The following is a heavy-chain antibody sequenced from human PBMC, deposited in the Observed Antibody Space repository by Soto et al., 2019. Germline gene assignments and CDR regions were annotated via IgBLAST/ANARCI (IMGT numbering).Heavy chain of an antibody. CDR1: GGTLNNYA. Sequence: QVQLVQSGAEVKKPGSSVKVSCKASGGTLNNYAISWVRQAPGQGLEWMGGIIPIVGTADYAQKFQGRVSITVHESSSTTYMEVSSLRSEDTAVYYCALGDSSDTGDGYWGQGTLVTVSS. D-gene: IGHD3-16*01. CDR3: ALGDSSDTGDGY. V-gene: IGHV1-69*01. CDR2: IIPIVGTA. J-gene: IGHJ4*02.